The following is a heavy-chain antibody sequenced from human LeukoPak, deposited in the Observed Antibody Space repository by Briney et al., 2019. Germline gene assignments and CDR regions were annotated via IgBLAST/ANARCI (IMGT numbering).Heavy chain of an antibody. CDR2: ISSSSSYI. CDR1: GFKFSSYS. Sequence: PGGSLRLSCAASGFKFSSYSMKWVRQAPGKGLEWVSFISSSSSYIYYADSLKGRFTISRDNAKNSLYLQMNSLRAEDTAVYYCARDLEGGAVATFDYWGQGTLVTVSS. D-gene: IGHD6-19*01. CDR3: ARDLEGGAVATFDY. J-gene: IGHJ4*02. V-gene: IGHV3-21*01.